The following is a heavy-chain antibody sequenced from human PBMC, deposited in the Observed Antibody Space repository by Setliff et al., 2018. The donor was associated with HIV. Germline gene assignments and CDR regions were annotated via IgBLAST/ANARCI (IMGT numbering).Heavy chain of an antibody. Sequence: PSETLSLTCAVSGDFVSRNCWSWVRQSLEKGLEWIGETCNGVAINLNPFLRGRVIMSVDPPRNQFSLQVASVTAADTAVYHCAQNYGWSMGYWGQGVRVTVS. CDR1: GDFVSRNC. V-gene: IGHV4-4*02. D-gene: IGHD2-8*02. CDR2: TCNGVAI. J-gene: IGHJ4*02. CDR3: AQNYGWSMGY.